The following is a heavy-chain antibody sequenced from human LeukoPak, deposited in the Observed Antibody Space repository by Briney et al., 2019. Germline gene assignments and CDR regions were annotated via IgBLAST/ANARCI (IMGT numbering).Heavy chain of an antibody. J-gene: IGHJ6*04. Sequence: GGSLRLSRAASGFTFSSYEMNWVRQAPGKGLEWVSYVSSSGSTIYYADSVKGRFTISRDNAKNSLYLQMNSLRAEDTAVYYCAELGITMIGGVWGKGTTVTISS. D-gene: IGHD3-10*02. CDR2: VSSSGSTI. CDR1: GFTFSSYE. CDR3: AELGITMIGGV. V-gene: IGHV3-48*03.